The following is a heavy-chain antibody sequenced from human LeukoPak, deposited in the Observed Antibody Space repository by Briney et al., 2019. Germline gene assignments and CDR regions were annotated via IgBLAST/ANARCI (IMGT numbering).Heavy chain of an antibody. CDR3: ARGESARRDIAVAGVSDY. CDR1: GYTFTNYY. D-gene: IGHD6-19*01. J-gene: IGHJ4*02. CDR2: INPSGGST. Sequence: ASVKVSCKASGYTFTNYYIHWVRQAPRQGLEWMGIINPSGGSTSYAQKVRGRVTMTRDTSTSTVYMELSSLRSEDTAMYYCARGESARRDIAVAGVSDYWGQGTLVTVSS. V-gene: IGHV1-46*01.